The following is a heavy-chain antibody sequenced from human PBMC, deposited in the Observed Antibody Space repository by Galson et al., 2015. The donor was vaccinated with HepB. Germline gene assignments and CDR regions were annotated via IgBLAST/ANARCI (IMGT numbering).Heavy chain of an antibody. V-gene: IGHV3-30*18. CDR2: ISFDGTNK. D-gene: IGHD3-10*01. CDR1: GLAFSRYA. Sequence: SLRLSCAASGLAFSRYAMHWVRQAPGKGLEWVALISFDGTNKYYADSVKGRFTISRDNSKNTLYLLMDSLRTEDMAVYYCAKGPQDGGVVDPWGQGTLVTVSS. J-gene: IGHJ5*02. CDR3: AKGPQDGGVVDP.